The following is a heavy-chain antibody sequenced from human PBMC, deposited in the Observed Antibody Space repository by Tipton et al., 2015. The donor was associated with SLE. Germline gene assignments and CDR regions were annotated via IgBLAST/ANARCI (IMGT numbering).Heavy chain of an antibody. CDR3: AKDRTDGSYCDY. CDR2: ITSGGVT. Sequence: SLRLSCTASGFTFSDYAMNWVRQAPGKGLEWVSVITSGGVTYYSDSVKGRFIISRDDSKTTMYLQMNRLRPEDTAVYYCAKDRTDGSYCDYWGQGTLVTVSS. D-gene: IGHD1-26*01. V-gene: IGHV3-23*03. J-gene: IGHJ4*02. CDR1: GFTFSDYA.